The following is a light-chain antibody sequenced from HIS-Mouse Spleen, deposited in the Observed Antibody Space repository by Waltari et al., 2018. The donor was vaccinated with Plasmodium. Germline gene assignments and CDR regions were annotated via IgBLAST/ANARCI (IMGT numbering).Light chain of an antibody. V-gene: IGKV3-15*01. J-gene: IGKJ3*01. CDR3: QQYNNWSFT. CDR2: GAS. CDR1: QSVSSN. Sequence: EIVMTQSPATLSVPPGERATLSGRASQSVSSNLAWYQQKPGQAPRLLIYGASTRATGIPARFSGSGSGTEFTLTISSLQSEDFAVYYCQQYNNWSFTFGPGTKVDIK.